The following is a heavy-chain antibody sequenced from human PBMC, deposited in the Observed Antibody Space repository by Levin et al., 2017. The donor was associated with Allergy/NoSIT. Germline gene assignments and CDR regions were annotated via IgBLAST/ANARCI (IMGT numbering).Heavy chain of an antibody. V-gene: IGHV3-30-3*01. Sequence: QTGGSLRLSCAASGFTFSSYAMHWVRQAPGKGLEWVAVISYDGSNKYYADSVKGRFTISRDNSKNTLYLQMNSLRAEDTAVYYCARGRGYSYGYYFDYWGQGTLVTVSS. CDR2: ISYDGSNK. CDR3: ARGRGYSYGYYFDY. D-gene: IGHD5-18*01. J-gene: IGHJ4*02. CDR1: GFTFSSYA.